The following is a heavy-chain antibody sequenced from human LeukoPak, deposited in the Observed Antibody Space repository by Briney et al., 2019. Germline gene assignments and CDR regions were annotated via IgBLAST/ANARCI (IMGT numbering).Heavy chain of an antibody. CDR1: GYTFTSYG. D-gene: IGHD3-22*01. CDR2: ISAYNGNT. J-gene: IGHJ4*02. CDR3: AREVPYDSSRYYQPFDY. Sequence: ASVKVSCKASGYTFTSYGISWVRQAPGQGLEWMGWISAYNGNTNYAQKLQGRVTMTTDTSTSTAYMELRSLRSDDTAVYYCAREVPYDSSRYYQPFDYWGQGTLVTVS. V-gene: IGHV1-18*01.